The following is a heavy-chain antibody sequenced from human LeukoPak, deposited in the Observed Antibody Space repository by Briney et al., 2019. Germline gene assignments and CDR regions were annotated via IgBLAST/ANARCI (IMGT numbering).Heavy chain of an antibody. J-gene: IGHJ4*02. CDR3: ARVEDIVVVAHFDY. D-gene: IGHD2-15*01. CDR2: INPNSGGT. Sequence: ASVKVSCKASGYTFTSYGISWVRQAPGQGLEWMGWINPNSGGTNYAQKFQGRVTMTRDTSISTAYMELSRLRSDDTAVYYCARVEDIVVVAHFDYWGQGTLVTVSS. V-gene: IGHV1-2*02. CDR1: GYTFTSYG.